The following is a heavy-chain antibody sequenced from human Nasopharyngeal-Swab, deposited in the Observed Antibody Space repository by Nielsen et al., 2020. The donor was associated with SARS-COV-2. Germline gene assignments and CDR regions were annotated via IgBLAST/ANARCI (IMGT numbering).Heavy chain of an antibody. CDR1: GFTFDDYA. D-gene: IGHD2-2*01. Sequence: GGSLRLSCAASGFTFDDYAMHWVRQAPGKGLEWVSGISWNSGSTGYADSVKGRFTISRDNAKNSLYLQMNSLRAEDTAVYYCAREYCSSTSCYGDWFDPWGQGTLVTVSS. CDR2: ISWNSGST. V-gene: IGHV3-9*01. J-gene: IGHJ5*02. CDR3: AREYCSSTSCYGDWFDP.